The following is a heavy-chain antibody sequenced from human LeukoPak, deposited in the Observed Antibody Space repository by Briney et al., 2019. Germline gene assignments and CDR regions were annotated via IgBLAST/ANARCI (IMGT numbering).Heavy chain of an antibody. CDR3: AKDRGVFFPDYFDY. D-gene: IGHD2/OR15-2a*01. V-gene: IGHV3-9*01. CDR1: GFTFDDYA. CDR2: ISWNSGSI. Sequence: GGSLRLSCAASGFTFDDYAMHWVRQAPGKGLEWVSGISWNSGSIGYADSVKGRFTISRDNAKNSLCLQMNSLRAEDTALYYCAKDRGVFFPDYFDYWGQGTLVTVSS. J-gene: IGHJ4*02.